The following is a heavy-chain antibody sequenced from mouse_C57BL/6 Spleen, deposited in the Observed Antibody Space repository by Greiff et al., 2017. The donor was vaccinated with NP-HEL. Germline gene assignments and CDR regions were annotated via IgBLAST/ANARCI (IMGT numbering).Heavy chain of an antibody. CDR2: IYPGSGST. J-gene: IGHJ2*01. D-gene: IGHD1-1*01. CDR1: GYTFTSYW. Sequence: QVQLQQSGAELVKPGASVKMSCKASGYTFTSYWITWVKQRPGQGLEWIGDIYPGSGSTNYNEKFKSKATLTVDTSSSTAYMQLSSLTSEDSAVYYCARWGHYYGSSYPYYFDYWGQGTTLTVSS. V-gene: IGHV1-55*01. CDR3: ARWGHYYGSSYPYYFDY.